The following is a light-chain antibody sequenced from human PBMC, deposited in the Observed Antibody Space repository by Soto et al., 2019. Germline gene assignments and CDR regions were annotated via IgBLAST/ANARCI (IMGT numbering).Light chain of an antibody. CDR2: KAS. V-gene: IGKV1-5*03. J-gene: IGKJ1*01. CDR1: QSISSW. CDR3: QQYNRDSWT. Sequence: DIQMTQSPSTLSASVGDRVTITCRASQSISSWLAWYQQKPGKAPKLLIYKASSLESGVPSRFSGSGSGTEFTLTISSLQPDDFATYYCQQYNRDSWTFGQGTKV.